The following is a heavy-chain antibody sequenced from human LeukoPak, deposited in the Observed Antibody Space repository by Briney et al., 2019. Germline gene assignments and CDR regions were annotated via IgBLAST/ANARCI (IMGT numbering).Heavy chain of an antibody. CDR3: ATGYCSSTSCSKYYFDY. J-gene: IGHJ4*02. CDR2: IKSKTDGGTT. CDR1: GFTSSNAW. Sequence: GRTLRLSCAVSGFTSSNAWMNWVRQAPGNGLEWVGRIKSKTDGGTTDYAAPVKGRFTISRDDSENTLYLQMNSLKTEDTAVYYCATGYCSSTSCSKYYFDYWGQGTLVTVSS. V-gene: IGHV3-15*01. D-gene: IGHD2-2*01.